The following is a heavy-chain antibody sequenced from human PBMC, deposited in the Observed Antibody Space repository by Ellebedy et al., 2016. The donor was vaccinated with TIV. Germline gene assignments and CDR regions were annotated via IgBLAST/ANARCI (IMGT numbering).Heavy chain of an antibody. D-gene: IGHD5-18*01. Sequence: GGSLRLSXAASGFTFSDYYMNWIRRAPGKGLEYVSGISANGANTNYADSVKGRFTISRDNSKNTLYLQMNSLRPEDTAMYYCVKERGYSYAFDFWGLGIPVTVSS. J-gene: IGHJ4*02. CDR2: ISANGANT. V-gene: IGHV3-64D*06. CDR3: VKERGYSYAFDF. CDR1: GFTFSDYY.